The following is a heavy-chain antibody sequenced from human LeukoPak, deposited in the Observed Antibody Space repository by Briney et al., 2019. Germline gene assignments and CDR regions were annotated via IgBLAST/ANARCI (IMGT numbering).Heavy chain of an antibody. Sequence: GASVKVSCKTSGYNFFKYAIHWVRQAPGQRFEWMGWIDGGNGDTRFSQKFQDRVSFTRDTFATTVYMELTSLRSEDMAVYYCARDQSRDIRVDFDYWGQGTLVIVSS. J-gene: IGHJ4*02. CDR1: GYNFFKYA. CDR3: ARDQSRDIRVDFDY. D-gene: IGHD5-24*01. CDR2: IDGGNGDT. V-gene: IGHV1-3*01.